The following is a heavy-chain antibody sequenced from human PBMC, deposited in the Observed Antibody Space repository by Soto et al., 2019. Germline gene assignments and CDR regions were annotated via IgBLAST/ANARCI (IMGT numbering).Heavy chain of an antibody. V-gene: IGHV3-23*01. Sequence: PGVSLRLSCAASGFTFSSYVMSWVRQAPGKGLERVSTIIVSGGSTYYADSVKGRFTISRDNSKNTLYLQMNSLRAEDTALYYCAKENGETRTACPVYYYYGLDVWGQGTTVTVSS. J-gene: IGHJ6*02. CDR2: IIVSGGST. CDR3: AKENGETRTACPVYYYYGLDV. D-gene: IGHD1-7*01. CDR1: GFTFSSYV.